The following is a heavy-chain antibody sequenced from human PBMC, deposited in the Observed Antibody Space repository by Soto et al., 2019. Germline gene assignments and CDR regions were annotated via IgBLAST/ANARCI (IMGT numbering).Heavy chain of an antibody. CDR1: GFIFSNSA. V-gene: IGHV3-30-3*01. CDR3: ATEVASYDRSGLFDY. J-gene: IGHJ4*02. Sequence: PGWSLRLSCAGSGFIFSNSAFHWVRQAPGKGLEWVALISYDGNNKYYADSVKGRFTISRDNSKNTLYLQMHSLRADDTAVYYCATEVASYDRSGLFDYWGQGPLVTVSA. D-gene: IGHD3-22*01. CDR2: ISYDGNNK.